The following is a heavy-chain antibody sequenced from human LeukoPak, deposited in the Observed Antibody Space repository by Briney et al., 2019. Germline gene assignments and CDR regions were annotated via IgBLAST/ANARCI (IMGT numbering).Heavy chain of an antibody. J-gene: IGHJ6*03. CDR1: GFTFSSYA. CDR3: SKSEGFGELHSYYYYYYMDV. V-gene: IGHV3-23*01. D-gene: IGHD3-10*01. CDR2: ISGNGGGT. Sequence: PGGSLRLSCAASGFTFSSYAMSWVRQAPGKGLEWVSGISGNGGGTYYADSVKGRFTISRDNSKNTLYLQMNSLRAEDTAVYYCSKSEGFGELHSYYYYYYMDVWGKGTTVTISS.